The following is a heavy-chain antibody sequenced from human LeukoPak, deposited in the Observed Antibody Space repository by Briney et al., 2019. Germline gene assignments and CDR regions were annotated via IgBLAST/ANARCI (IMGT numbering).Heavy chain of an antibody. CDR1: GYSFTSYW. V-gene: IGHV5-51*01. CDR2: IYSGDADN. J-gene: IGHJ3*02. CDR3: ARRGVDSSGYRDAFDI. D-gene: IGHD3-22*01. Sequence: GESLKISCKGSGYSFTSYWVGWVRQMPGKGLEWMGIIYSGDADNRYSPSFQGQVTISADKSTSTAYLQWSSLKASDTAMYYCARRGVDSSGYRDAFDIWGQGTMVTVSS.